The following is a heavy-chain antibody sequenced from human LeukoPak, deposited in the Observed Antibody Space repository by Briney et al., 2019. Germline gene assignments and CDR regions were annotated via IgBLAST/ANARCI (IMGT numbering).Heavy chain of an antibody. CDR2: IRYDGSNK. CDR3: AKDRGRYFDY. J-gene: IGHJ4*02. D-gene: IGHD3-10*01. V-gene: IGHV3-30*02. Sequence: GGSLRLSCAASGFTFSSYGMHWVRQAPGKGLEWVAFIRYDGSNKYYADSVKGRFTISRGNSKNTLYLQMNSLRAEDTAVYYCAKDRGRYFDYWGQGTLVTVSS. CDR1: GFTFSSYG.